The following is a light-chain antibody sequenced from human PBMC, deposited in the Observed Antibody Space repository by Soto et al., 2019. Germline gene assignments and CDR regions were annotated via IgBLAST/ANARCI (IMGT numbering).Light chain of an antibody. J-gene: IGKJ5*01. CDR1: QSVSSSY. Sequence: EIVLTQSPGTLSLSPGESATLSCRASQSVSSSYLAWYQQKPGQAPRFLIYGASSRATGIPDRFCGSGSGTDFTLTISRLEPEDFAVYYCQQYGSSPPITFGQGTRLEIK. CDR3: QQYGSSPPIT. V-gene: IGKV3-20*01. CDR2: GAS.